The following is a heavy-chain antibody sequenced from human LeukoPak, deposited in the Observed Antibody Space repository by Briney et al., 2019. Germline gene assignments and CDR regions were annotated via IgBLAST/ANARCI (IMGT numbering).Heavy chain of an antibody. V-gene: IGHV3-53*01. J-gene: IGHJ4*02. Sequence: GGSLRLSCAAPGFSVSAHYMSWVRQAPGQGLEWVSTLFGGYTIDYTDSVKGRFTISRDNSGNTLYLQMNNLRADDTAVYYCAGRRGSFFDYWGRGTQVIVSS. D-gene: IGHD1-26*01. CDR2: LFGGYTI. CDR1: GFSVSAHY. CDR3: AGRRGSFFDY.